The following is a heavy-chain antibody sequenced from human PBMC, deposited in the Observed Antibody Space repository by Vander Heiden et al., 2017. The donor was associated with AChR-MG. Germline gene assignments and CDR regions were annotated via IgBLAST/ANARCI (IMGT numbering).Heavy chain of an antibody. CDR1: GGTFSSYA. J-gene: IGHJ6*02. CDR2: IIPIFGTA. D-gene: IGHD4-17*01. CDR3: ARDLTVTTRGSYYYYGMDV. Sequence: QVQLVQSGAEVKKPGSSVKVSCKASGGTFSSYAISWVRTAPGQGLGWMGGIIPIFGTANYAQKFQGRVTITADESTSTAYMELSSLRSEDTAVYYCARDLTVTTRGSYYYYGMDVWGQGTTVTVSS. V-gene: IGHV1-69*01.